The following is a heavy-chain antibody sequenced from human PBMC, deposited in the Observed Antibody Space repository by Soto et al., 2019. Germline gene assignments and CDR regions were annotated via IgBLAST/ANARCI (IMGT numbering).Heavy chain of an antibody. D-gene: IGHD5-18*01. Sequence: QVQLQESGPGLVKPSGTLSLTCAVSGVSIGSHDWWTWVRQPPGKGLEWIGESHQSGNTIYNSSLESRVTISLDKSKNHFSLQLSSVTVADTAVYYCATRDTGRVYWGQGTLVTVSS. CDR3: ATRDTGRVY. CDR2: SHQSGNT. CDR1: GVSIGSHDW. V-gene: IGHV4-4*02. J-gene: IGHJ4*02.